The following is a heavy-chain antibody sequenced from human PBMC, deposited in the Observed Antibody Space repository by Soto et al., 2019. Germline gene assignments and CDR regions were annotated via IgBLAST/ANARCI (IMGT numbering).Heavy chain of an antibody. D-gene: IGHD2-2*01. CDR2: ISYDGSNK. CDR3: AKDLGYCSSTSCYYYYGMDV. Sequence: GESLKISCAASGFTFSSYGMHWVRQAPGKGLEWVAVISYDGSNKYYADSVKGRFTISRDNSKNTLYLQMNSLRAEDTAVYYCAKDLGYCSSTSCYYYYGMDVWGQGTTVTVSS. V-gene: IGHV3-30*18. CDR1: GFTFSSYG. J-gene: IGHJ6*02.